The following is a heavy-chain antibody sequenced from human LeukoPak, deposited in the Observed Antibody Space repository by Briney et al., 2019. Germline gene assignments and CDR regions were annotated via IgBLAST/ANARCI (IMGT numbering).Heavy chain of an antibody. CDR2: ISYDGSNK. CDR3: ARARRDGHNFLGFDY. Sequence: GGSLRLSCAASGFTFSSYGMHWVRQAPGKGLEWVAVISYDGSNKYYADSVKGRFTISRDNSKNTLYLQMNSLRAEDTAVYYCARARRDGHNFLGFDYWGQGTLVTVSS. V-gene: IGHV3-30*03. D-gene: IGHD5-24*01. J-gene: IGHJ4*02. CDR1: GFTFSSYG.